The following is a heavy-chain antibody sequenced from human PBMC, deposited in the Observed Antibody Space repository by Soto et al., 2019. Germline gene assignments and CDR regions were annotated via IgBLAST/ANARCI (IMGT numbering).Heavy chain of an antibody. CDR3: ARDRMGFQH. CDR2: IYYSGST. CDR1: GGSISSYY. Sequence: QVQLQESGPGLVKPSETLSLTCTVSGGSISSYYWSWIRQPPGKGLEWIGYIYYSGSTNYNPSLKSRVTISVDTSKNQFSLKLSSVTAADTAVYYCARDRMGFQHWGQGTLVTVSS. J-gene: IGHJ1*01. D-gene: IGHD2-8*01. V-gene: IGHV4-59*01.